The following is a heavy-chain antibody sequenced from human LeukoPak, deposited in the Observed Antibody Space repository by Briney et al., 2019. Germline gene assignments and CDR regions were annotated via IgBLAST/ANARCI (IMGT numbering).Heavy chain of an antibody. CDR2: INPSSGGA. CDR1: GYTFTAYY. D-gene: IGHD4-23*01. J-gene: IGHJ3*02. V-gene: IGHV1-2*02. Sequence: GASVKVSCKPSGYTFTAYYIHWVRQAPGQGLEWVAWINPSSGGANYAQKFQGRVTMTRDTSITTAYLELSSLRSDDTAVYYCARGPPSTVLTPDDAFDIWGHGTVVTASS. CDR3: ARGPPSTVLTPDDAFDI.